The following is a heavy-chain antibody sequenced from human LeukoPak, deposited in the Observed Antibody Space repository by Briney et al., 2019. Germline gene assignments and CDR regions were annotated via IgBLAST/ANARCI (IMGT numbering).Heavy chain of an antibody. V-gene: IGHV3-23*01. CDR3: AKRDSSGYYYFDS. J-gene: IGHJ4*02. Sequence: GGSLRLSCAVSGFTFSNYGMSWVRQAPGKGLEWVPVIGVSGNTFYADSVKGRFTISRDNSKNTLYLQMNSLRAEDTAVYYCAKRDSSGYYYFDSWGQGILVTVSS. CDR1: GFTFSNYG. CDR2: IGVSGNT. D-gene: IGHD3-22*01.